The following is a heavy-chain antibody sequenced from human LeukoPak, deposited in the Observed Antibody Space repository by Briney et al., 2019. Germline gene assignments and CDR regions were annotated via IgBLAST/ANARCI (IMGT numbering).Heavy chain of an antibody. CDR1: GYTFTSHD. CDR2: VNPDSGKT. D-gene: IGHD3-22*01. Sequence: ASVTVSCKASGYTFTSHDINWVRQASGQGLEWMGWVNPDSGKTYYAQKFQGRVTMTRITSISTVYMELSSLRSEDTAIYYCARGGDYDSSDYWGQGTLVTVSS. J-gene: IGHJ4*02. V-gene: IGHV1-8*01. CDR3: ARGGDYDSSDY.